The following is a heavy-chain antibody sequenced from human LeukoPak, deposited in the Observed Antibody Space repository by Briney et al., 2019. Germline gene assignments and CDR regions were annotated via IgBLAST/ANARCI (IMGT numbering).Heavy chain of an antibody. J-gene: IGHJ4*02. CDR3: ARSGAYGSGSYLSY. Sequence: ASVKVCCKASGYTFTGYYMHWVRQAPGQGLEWMGWINPNSGGTNYAQKFQGRVTMTRDTSISTAYMELGSLRSDDTAVYYCARSGAYGSGSYLSYWGQGTLVTVSS. V-gene: IGHV1-2*02. D-gene: IGHD3-10*01. CDR2: INPNSGGT. CDR1: GYTFTGYY.